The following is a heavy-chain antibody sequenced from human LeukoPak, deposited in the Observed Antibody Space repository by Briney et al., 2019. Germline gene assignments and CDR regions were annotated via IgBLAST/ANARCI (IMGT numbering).Heavy chain of an antibody. CDR3: ARGQRIVEVGATVGWYFDL. Sequence: TGGSLRLSCAASGFTVSYIYMTWVRQAPGKGLECVSGVYSDGSTYYADSVKGRFTISRHNSKNTLYLQMNILRTEDTAVYYCARGQRIVEVGATVGWYFDLWGRGTLVTVSS. V-gene: IGHV3-53*04. CDR1: GFTVSYIY. J-gene: IGHJ2*01. CDR2: VYSDGST. D-gene: IGHD1-26*01.